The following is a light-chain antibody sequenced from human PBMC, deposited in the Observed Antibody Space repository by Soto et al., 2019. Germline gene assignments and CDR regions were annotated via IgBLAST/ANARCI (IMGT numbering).Light chain of an antibody. V-gene: IGKV3-15*01. CDR3: QEYVNWPSWYT. CDR2: SAS. J-gene: IGKJ2*01. Sequence: EIVMTQSPATLSVSPGERATLSCRASQSVSSNLAWYQQIPGQAPRLLIYSASTRATGVPARFSGSGSGTEFTLTISSLQSEDFAVYYCQEYVNWPSWYTFGEGTSLEIQ. CDR1: QSVSSN.